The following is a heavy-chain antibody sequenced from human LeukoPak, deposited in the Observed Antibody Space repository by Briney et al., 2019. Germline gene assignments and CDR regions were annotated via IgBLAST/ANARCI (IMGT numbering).Heavy chain of an antibody. D-gene: IGHD2-2*01. CDR3: VRYCSSTSCFLGVAEFFQH. CDR2: VSTDETNK. CDR1: GYIYRDNN. J-gene: IGHJ1*01. Sequence: GGTLRLTCAASGYIYRDNNKTWDRQAPGKGLEWLSYVSTDETNKLYADTVKGRITNSRDNAKNTLYLQKNSQRADDTADNFCVRYCSSTSCFLGVAEFFQHWGQGTLVPVSS. V-gene: IGHV3-11*01.